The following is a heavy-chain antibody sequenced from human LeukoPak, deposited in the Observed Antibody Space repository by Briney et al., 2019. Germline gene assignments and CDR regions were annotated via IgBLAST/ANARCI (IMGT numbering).Heavy chain of an antibody. Sequence: GGSLRLSCAASGFTFSSYAMSWVRQAPGKGLEGVSAISGSGASTYYADSVKGRFTISRDNSKNTLYVQMNSLRVEDTAVYYCAKSQFGGVFDGFDIWGQGTMVTVSS. D-gene: IGHD3-16*01. J-gene: IGHJ3*02. CDR2: ISGSGAST. CDR3: AKSQFGGVFDGFDI. CDR1: GFTFSSYA. V-gene: IGHV3-23*01.